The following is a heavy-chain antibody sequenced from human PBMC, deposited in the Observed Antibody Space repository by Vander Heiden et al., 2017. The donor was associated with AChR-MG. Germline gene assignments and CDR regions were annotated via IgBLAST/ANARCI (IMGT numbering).Heavy chain of an antibody. CDR2: ISWNSGSI. V-gene: IGHV3-9*01. J-gene: IGHJ3*02. CDR1: GFTFHDYA. D-gene: IGHD2-15*01. Sequence: EVQLVESGGGLVQPGRSLRLSCAASGFTFHDYAMHWVRQAPGKGLEWVSGISWNSGSIGYADSVKGRFTISRDNAKNSLYLQMNSLRAEDTALYYCAKGAFSPGISDAFDIWGQGTMVTVSS. CDR3: AKGAFSPGISDAFDI.